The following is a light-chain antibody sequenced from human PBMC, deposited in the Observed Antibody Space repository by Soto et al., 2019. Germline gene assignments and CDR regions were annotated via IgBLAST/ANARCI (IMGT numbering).Light chain of an antibody. CDR3: SSFTSSNTLV. CDR2: DVS. CDR1: SSDVGGYIY. V-gene: IGLV2-14*01. J-gene: IGLJ2*01. Sequence: QSALTQPASVSGSPGQSITISCTGTSSDVGGYIYVSWHQQHPGTAPKLMIYDVSNRPSGVSNRFSGSKSGNTASLTISGLQAENEADYYGSSFTSSNTLVFGGGTKLTVL.